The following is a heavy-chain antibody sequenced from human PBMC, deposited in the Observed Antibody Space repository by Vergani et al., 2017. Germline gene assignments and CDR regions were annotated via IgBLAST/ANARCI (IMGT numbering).Heavy chain of an antibody. CDR2: ISSSSSYT. J-gene: IGHJ4*02. V-gene: IGHV3-11*06. D-gene: IGHD3-3*01. Sequence: VQLVESGGGLVKPGGSLRLSCAASGFTFSDYYMSWIRQAPGKGLEWVSYISSSSSYTNYADSVKGRFTISRDNAKNSLYLQMNSLRAEDTAVYYCARDFLVGARPVFLGYWGQGTLVTVSS. CDR1: GFTFSDYY. CDR3: ARDFLVGARPVFLGY.